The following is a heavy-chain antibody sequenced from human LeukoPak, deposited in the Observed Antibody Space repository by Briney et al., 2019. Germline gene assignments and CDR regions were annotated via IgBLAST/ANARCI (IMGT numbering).Heavy chain of an antibody. CDR1: GFTFSSYG. Sequence: PGGSLRLSCAASGFTFSSYGMHWVRQAPGKGLEWVAVISYDGSNKYYADSVKGRFTISRDNSKNTLYLQMNSLRAEDTAVYYCAKEAVAGDNYFDYWGQGTLVTVSS. D-gene: IGHD6-19*01. CDR2: ISYDGSNK. V-gene: IGHV3-30*18. J-gene: IGHJ4*02. CDR3: AKEAVAGDNYFDY.